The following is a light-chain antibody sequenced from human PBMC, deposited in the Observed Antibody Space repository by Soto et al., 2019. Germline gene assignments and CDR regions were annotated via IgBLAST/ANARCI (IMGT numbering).Light chain of an antibody. CDR3: QQYNNWPPMT. CDR1: QNVDTKY. J-gene: IGKJ5*01. CDR2: GAS. Sequence: EIVLTQSPGTLSLSPGERATLSCRASQNVDTKYLAWYQFKPGQAPRIIIFGASGRATGIPARFSGGGSGTEFTLTISSLQSEDFAVYYCQQYNNWPPMTFGQGTRLEIK. V-gene: IGKV3D-15*01.